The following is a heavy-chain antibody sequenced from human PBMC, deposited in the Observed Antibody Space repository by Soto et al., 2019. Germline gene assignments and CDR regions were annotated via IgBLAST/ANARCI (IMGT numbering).Heavy chain of an antibody. D-gene: IGHD6-6*01. Sequence: SETLSLTCTVSGGSISSSSYYWGWIRQPPGKGLEWIGSIYYSGSTYYNPSLKSRVTISVDTSKNQFSLKLSSVTAADTAVYYCARSRIAALPYYYYMDVWGKGTTVTVSS. CDR2: IYYSGST. V-gene: IGHV4-39*01. J-gene: IGHJ6*03. CDR3: ARSRIAALPYYYYMDV. CDR1: GGSISSSSYY.